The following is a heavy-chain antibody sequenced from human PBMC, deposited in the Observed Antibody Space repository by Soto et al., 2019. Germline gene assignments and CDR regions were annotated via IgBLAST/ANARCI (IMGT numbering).Heavy chain of an antibody. Sequence: SWERQAPGQGLEWMGWNSAYNGNTNYAQKFQGRVSMTTDTSTSTAYMELRRLRSDDTAVYYCARVLGLSYYYYSGMDVGGQGTTVTVSS. CDR3: ARVLGLSYYYYSGMDV. J-gene: IGHJ6*02. CDR2: NSAYNGNT. V-gene: IGHV1-18*01. D-gene: IGHD3-16*01.